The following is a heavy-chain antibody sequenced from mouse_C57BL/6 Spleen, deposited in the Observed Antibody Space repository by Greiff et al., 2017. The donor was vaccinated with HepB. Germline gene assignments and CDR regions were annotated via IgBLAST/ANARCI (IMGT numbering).Heavy chain of an antibody. V-gene: IGHV1-15*01. CDR2: IDPETGGT. CDR3: TRRMSGYSLYYFDY. J-gene: IGHJ2*01. CDR1: GYTFTDYE. Sequence: QVQLQQSGAELVRPGASVTLSCKASGYTFTDYEMHWVKQTPVHGLEWIGAIDPETGGTAYNQKFKGKAILTADKSSSTAYMELRSLTSEDSAVYYCTRRMSGYSLYYFDYWGQGTTLTVSS. D-gene: IGHD2-12*01.